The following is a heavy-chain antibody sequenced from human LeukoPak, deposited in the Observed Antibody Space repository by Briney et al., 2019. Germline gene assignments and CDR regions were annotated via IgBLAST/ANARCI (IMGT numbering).Heavy chain of an antibody. Sequence: GGSLRLSCAASGFTFSSYAMHWVRQAPGKGLEWVAVISYDGSNKYYAHSVKGRFTISRDNSKNTLYLQMNSLRAEDTAVYYCARDPTVDIVATPYFDYWGQGTLVTVSS. V-gene: IGHV3-30-3*01. J-gene: IGHJ4*02. CDR2: ISYDGSNK. D-gene: IGHD5-12*01. CDR3: ARDPTVDIVATPYFDY. CDR1: GFTFSSYA.